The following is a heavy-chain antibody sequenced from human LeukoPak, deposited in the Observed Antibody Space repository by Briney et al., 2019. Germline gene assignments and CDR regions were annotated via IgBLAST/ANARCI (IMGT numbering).Heavy chain of an antibody. D-gene: IGHD1-26*01. V-gene: IGHV3-7*01. CDR1: GFTFNNYW. CDR3: TNRVGLPTNKPWCFDH. CDR2: INQDGSEV. J-gene: IGHJ4*02. Sequence: PGGSLRLSCEASGFTFNNYWMTWVRQAPGRGPEWVANINQDGSEVSYVDSVKGRFTISRDNARNSLYLQMSSLRGEDTAVYYCTNRVGLPTNKPWCFDHWGQGTLVTVSS.